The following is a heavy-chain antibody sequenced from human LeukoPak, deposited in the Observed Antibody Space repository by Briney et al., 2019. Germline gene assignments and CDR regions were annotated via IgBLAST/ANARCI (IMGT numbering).Heavy chain of an antibody. V-gene: IGHV3-15*01. Sequence: GGSLRLSCAASGFTFSNAWMSRVRQAPGKGLEWVGRIKSKTDGGTTDYAAPVKGRFTISRDNSKNTLYLQMNSLKTEDTAVYYCTTRGGSFSIFDYWGQGTLVTVSS. CDR2: IKSKTDGGTT. J-gene: IGHJ4*02. CDR3: TTRGGSFSIFDY. CDR1: GFTFSNAW. D-gene: IGHD1-26*01.